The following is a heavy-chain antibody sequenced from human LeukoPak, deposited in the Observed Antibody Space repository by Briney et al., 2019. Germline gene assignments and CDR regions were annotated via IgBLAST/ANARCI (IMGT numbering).Heavy chain of an antibody. D-gene: IGHD3-22*01. V-gene: IGHV1-46*01. CDR1: GYTFTSYY. CDR3: ARTRGYYYDSSGYYYPNDTRYYYYYYMDV. Sequence: GASVKVSCKASGYTFTSYYMHWVRQAPGQGLEWMGIINPSGGSTSYAQKFQGRVTRTTDTSTSTVYMELSSLRSEDTAVYYCARTRGYYYDSSGYYYPNDTRYYYYYYMDVWGKGTTVTVSS. J-gene: IGHJ6*03. CDR2: INPSGGST.